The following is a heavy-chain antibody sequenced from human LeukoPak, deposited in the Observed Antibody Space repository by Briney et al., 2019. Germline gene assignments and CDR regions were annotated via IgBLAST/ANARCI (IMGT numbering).Heavy chain of an antibody. J-gene: IGHJ4*02. Sequence: GGSLRLSCAASGFTVSSNYLSWVRQAPGKGLEWVSVIYSGGNTYYAVSVRGRFTISRDNSKNTLYLQMNSLRAEDTVVYYCARHHSGSGSYLGNWGQGTLVIVSS. CDR3: ARHHSGSGSYLGN. CDR1: GFTVSSNY. V-gene: IGHV3-66*04. CDR2: IYSGGNT. D-gene: IGHD3-10*01.